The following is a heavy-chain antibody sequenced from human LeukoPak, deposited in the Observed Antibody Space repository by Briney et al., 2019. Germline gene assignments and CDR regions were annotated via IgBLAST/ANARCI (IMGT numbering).Heavy chain of an antibody. Sequence: GGSLRLSCAASGFTFSSYAMSWVRQAPGKGLEWVSAISGSGGSTYYADSVKGRFTISRDNSKNTLYLQMNSLRAEDTAVYYCARVGYIDEGIDYWGQGTLVTVSS. V-gene: IGHV3-23*01. J-gene: IGHJ4*02. CDR2: ISGSGGST. CDR1: GFTFSSYA. CDR3: ARVGYIDEGIDY. D-gene: IGHD5-24*01.